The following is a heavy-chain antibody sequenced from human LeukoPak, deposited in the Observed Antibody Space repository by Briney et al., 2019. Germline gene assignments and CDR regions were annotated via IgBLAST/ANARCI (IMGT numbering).Heavy chain of an antibody. CDR2: ISISSSSV. D-gene: IGHD6-13*01. CDR1: GFAFSSHA. J-gene: IGHJ3*02. Sequence: GGSLRLSCAASGFAFSSHAMNWVRQAPGKGLEWVSYISISSSSVYYADSVKGRFTISRDNAKNSLYLQMNSLRAEDTAIYYCARDNLAAAGDDNFDIWGQGTMVTVSS. CDR3: ARDNLAAAGDDNFDI. V-gene: IGHV3-48*04.